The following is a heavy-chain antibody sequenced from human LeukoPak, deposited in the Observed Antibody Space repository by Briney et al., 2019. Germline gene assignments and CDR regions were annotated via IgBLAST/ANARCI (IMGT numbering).Heavy chain of an antibody. D-gene: IGHD3-16*01. J-gene: IGHJ4*02. CDR3: ARHNDDYVWGSYEGTGFDY. V-gene: IGHV4-59*08. CDR2: IHYSGNT. Sequence: SETLSLTCLVSGGSISRYYWTWIRQPPGERLEWIGWIHYSGNTAYNPSLESRVTMSVDTSKNQFSLKLSSVTAADTAVYYCARHNDDYVWGSYEGTGFDYWGQGTLVTVSS. CDR1: GGSISRYY.